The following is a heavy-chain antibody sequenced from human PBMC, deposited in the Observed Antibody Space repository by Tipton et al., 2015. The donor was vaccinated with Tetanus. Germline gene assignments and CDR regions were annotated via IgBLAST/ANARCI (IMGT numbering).Heavy chain of an antibody. V-gene: IGHV3-23*01. Sequence: SLRLSCAASGFTFSSYSMTWVRQSPGKGLEWVSAINASGDSTYYADFVKGRFIISRDTSKNTRYLQMNSLRAEDTAVYYCARSASPFDYWGQGTLVTVSS. CDR3: ARSASPFDY. CDR1: GFTFSSYS. J-gene: IGHJ4*02. CDR2: INASGDST.